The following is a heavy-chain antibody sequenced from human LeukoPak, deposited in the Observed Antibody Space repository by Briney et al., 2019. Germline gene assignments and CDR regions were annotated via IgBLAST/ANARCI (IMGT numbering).Heavy chain of an antibody. V-gene: IGHV4-59*08. CDR2: IYYSGST. CDR1: GGSISSYY. D-gene: IGHD3-3*01. Sequence: SETLSLTCTVSGGSISSYYWSWIRQPPGKGLEWIGYIYYSGSTNYNPSLKSRVTISVDTSKNQFSLKLSSVTAADTSVYYCARHSSDYDFWSGYPYYFNYWGQGTLVTVSS. CDR3: ARHSSDYDFWSGYPYYFNY. J-gene: IGHJ4*02.